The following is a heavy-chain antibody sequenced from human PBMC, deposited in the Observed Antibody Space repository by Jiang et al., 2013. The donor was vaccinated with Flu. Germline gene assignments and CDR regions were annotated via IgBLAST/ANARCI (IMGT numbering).Heavy chain of an antibody. J-gene: IGHJ4*02. CDR2: ISGSGGST. CDR1: TFSSYA. V-gene: IGHV3-23*01. CDR3: AKYPTYYYDSSGYGYFDC. D-gene: IGHD3-22*01. Sequence: TFSSYAMSWVRQAPGKGLEWVSAISGSGGSTYYADSVKGRFTISRDNSKNTLYLQMNSLRAEDTAVYYCAKYPTYYYDSSGYGYFDCWGQGTLVTVSS.